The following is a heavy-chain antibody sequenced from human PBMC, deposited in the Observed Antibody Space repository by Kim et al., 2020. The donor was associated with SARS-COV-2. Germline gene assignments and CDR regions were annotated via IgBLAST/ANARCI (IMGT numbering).Heavy chain of an antibody. Sequence: GGSLRLSCAASGFTFSSYGMHWVRQAPGKGLEWVAVISYDGSNKYYADSVKGRFTISRDNSKNTLYLQMNSLRAEDTAVYYCAKASSYYYDSSGYDPSALDYWGQGTLVTVSS. D-gene: IGHD3-22*01. J-gene: IGHJ4*02. CDR3: AKASSYYYDSSGYDPSALDY. CDR2: ISYDGSNK. CDR1: GFTFSSYG. V-gene: IGHV3-30*18.